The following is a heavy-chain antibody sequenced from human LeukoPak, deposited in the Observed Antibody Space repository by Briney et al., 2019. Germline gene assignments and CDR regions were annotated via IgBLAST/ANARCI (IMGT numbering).Heavy chain of an antibody. CDR1: GYTFTSYD. Sequence: ASVKVSCKASGYTFTSYDINWVRQATGQGLEWMGWMNPNSGNTGYAQKFQGRVTITRDTSASTAYMELSSLRSEDTAVYYCAREGLRHMKYSSSWYANRWGQGTLVTVSS. D-gene: IGHD6-13*01. CDR3: AREGLRHMKYSSSWYANR. CDR2: MNPNSGNT. J-gene: IGHJ4*02. V-gene: IGHV1-8*01.